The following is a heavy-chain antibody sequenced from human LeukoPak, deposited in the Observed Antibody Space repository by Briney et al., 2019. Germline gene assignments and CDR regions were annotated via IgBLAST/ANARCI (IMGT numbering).Heavy chain of an antibody. Sequence: APVKVSCKASGYTFTSYGISWVRRAPGQGLEWMGLISAYNGNTNYAQKLQGRVTMTTGTSTSTAYMELRSLRSDDTAVYYCARGSTSCYAYWGQGTLVTVSS. J-gene: IGHJ4*02. D-gene: IGHD2-2*01. CDR1: GYTFTSYG. V-gene: IGHV1-18*01. CDR3: ARGSTSCYAY. CDR2: ISAYNGNT.